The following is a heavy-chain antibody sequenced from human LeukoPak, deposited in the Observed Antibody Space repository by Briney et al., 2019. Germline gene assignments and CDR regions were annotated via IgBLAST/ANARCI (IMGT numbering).Heavy chain of an antibody. V-gene: IGHV4-31*03. CDR1: GGSISSGGYY. D-gene: IGHD2-15*01. CDR3: ARADIPGGPNAFDI. J-gene: IGHJ3*02. CDR2: IYYSGST. Sequence: SETLSLTCTVSGGSISSGGYYWSWIRQHPGKGLEWIGYIYYSGSTYYNPSLKSRVTISVDTSKNQFSLKLSSVTAAATAVYYCARADIPGGPNAFDIWGQGTMVTVSS.